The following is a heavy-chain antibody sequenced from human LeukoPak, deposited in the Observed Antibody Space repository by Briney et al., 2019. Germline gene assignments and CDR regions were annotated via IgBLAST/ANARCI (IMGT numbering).Heavy chain of an antibody. V-gene: IGHV2-5*02. CDR2: IYWDDDR. J-gene: IGHJ4*02. CDR3: AHRKNYYDSSVFDN. D-gene: IGHD3-22*01. Sequence: SGPTLVNPTQTLTLTCTFSGFSLNTRGVGVCRIRQPPGRALEWLALIYWDDDRRYSPSLKSRLTITKDTSRNQVVLTMTDMDPVDTATYFCAHRKNYYDSSVFDNWGQGTLVTVSS. CDR1: GFSLNTRGVG.